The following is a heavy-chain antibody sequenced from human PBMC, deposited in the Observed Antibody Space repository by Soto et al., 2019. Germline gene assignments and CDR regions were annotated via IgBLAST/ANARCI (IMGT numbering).Heavy chain of an antibody. D-gene: IGHD3-10*01. V-gene: IGHV3-30-3*01. Sequence: QVQLVESGGGVVQPGRSLRLSCAASGFTFSSYSMHWVRQAPGKGLEWVAAMSYDGNSKYFADSVKGRFTISRDNSMNTLSLQMNSLGAEDSAMYYCARGRTVSDHYDFDLWGQGTLVTVSS. J-gene: IGHJ4*02. CDR3: ARGRTVSDHYDFDL. CDR2: MSYDGNSK. CDR1: GFTFSSYS.